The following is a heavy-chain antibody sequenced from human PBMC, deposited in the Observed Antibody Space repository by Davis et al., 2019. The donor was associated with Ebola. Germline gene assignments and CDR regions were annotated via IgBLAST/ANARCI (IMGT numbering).Heavy chain of an antibody. J-gene: IGHJ4*02. Sequence: MPSETLSLTCTVSGGSISSSSYYWGWIRQPPGKGLEWIGSIYYSGSTYYNPSLKSRVTISVDTSKNQFSLKLSSVTAADTAVYYCARATAYCGGDCYPFDYWGQGTLVTVS. V-gene: IGHV4-39*07. CDR3: ARATAYCGGDCYPFDY. CDR1: GGSISSSSYY. CDR2: IYYSGST. D-gene: IGHD2-21*01.